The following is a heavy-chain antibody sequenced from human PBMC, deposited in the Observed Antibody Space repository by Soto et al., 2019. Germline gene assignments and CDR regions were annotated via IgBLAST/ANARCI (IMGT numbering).Heavy chain of an antibody. CDR2: IYYSGST. CDR3: ATQVFYDSAARQLSLYYFGY. CDR1: GGSISSSSYY. D-gene: IGHD5-18*01. J-gene: IGHJ4*02. V-gene: IGHV4-39*01. Sequence: SETRSLTCTVSGGSISSSSYYWGWIRQPPGKGLEWIGSIYYSGSTYYNPSLKSRVTISVDTSKNQFSLKLSSVTAADTAVYYCATQVFYDSAARQLSLYYFGYWGQGTRVTVSS.